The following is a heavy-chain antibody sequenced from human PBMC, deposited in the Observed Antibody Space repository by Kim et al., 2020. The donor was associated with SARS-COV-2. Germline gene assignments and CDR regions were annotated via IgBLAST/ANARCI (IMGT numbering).Heavy chain of an antibody. Sequence: SETLSLTCAVYGWSFNGYYWSWIRQPPGNGLEWIGEIDHSGSTHHNPSLKSRVSISVDTPKNQFSLKMSSVTPAYTGVYYCARGPEPSGRSDYWCQGILV. D-gene: IGHD6-19*01. V-gene: IGHV4-34*01. CDR1: GWSFNGYY. CDR3: ARGPEPSGRSDY. J-gene: IGHJ4*02. CDR2: IDHSGST.